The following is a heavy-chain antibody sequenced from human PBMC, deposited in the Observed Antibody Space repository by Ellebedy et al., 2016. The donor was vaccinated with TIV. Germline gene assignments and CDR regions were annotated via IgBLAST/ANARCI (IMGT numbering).Heavy chain of an antibody. Sequence: AASVKVSCKPSGYTFTSYDINWVRQAPGQGLEWMGIIDPRGGRIDYAQKFKDRVIMSRDKSTNTVYMELSSLRSEDTAIYYCARADEGDPLDYWGQGTLVTVSS. J-gene: IGHJ4*02. D-gene: IGHD3-10*01. V-gene: IGHV1-46*01. CDR2: IDPRGGRI. CDR3: ARADEGDPLDY. CDR1: GYTFTSYD.